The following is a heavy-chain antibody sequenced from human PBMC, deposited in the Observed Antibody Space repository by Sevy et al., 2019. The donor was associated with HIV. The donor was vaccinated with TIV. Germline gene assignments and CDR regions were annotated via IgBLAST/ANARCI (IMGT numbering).Heavy chain of an antibody. J-gene: IGHJ4*02. CDR3: AKEDSGGYYA. CDR2: ISGSGGST. V-gene: IGHV3-23*01. CDR1: GLRFNSYA. D-gene: IGHD3-22*01. Sequence: GGSLRVSCAASGLRFNSYAMTWVRQAPGKGLEWVSSISGSGGSTYYADSVKGRFTISRDNSKNTVYLEMNSLRAEDTALYYCAKEDSGGYYARGQGTLVTVSS.